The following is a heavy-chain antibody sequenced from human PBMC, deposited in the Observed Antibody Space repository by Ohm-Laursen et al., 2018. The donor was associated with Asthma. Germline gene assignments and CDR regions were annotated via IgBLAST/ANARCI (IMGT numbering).Heavy chain of an antibody. CDR3: ARGYCSGGNCHSAITMDV. CDR2: IGSAGHT. V-gene: IGHV3-13*01. CDR1: GFTFSNFD. Sequence: SLRLSCSASGFTFSNFDMHWVRQVTGRGLEWVAAIGSAGHTYYPDSVRGRFTISIEDAKNSLYLQMTSLRAGDTAVYYCARGYCSGGNCHSAITMDVWGQGTTVTVSS. D-gene: IGHD2-15*01. J-gene: IGHJ6*02.